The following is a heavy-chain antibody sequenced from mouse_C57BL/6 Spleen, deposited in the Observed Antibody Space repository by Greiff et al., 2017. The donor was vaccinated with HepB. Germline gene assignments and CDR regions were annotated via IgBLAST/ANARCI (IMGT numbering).Heavy chain of an antibody. CDR2: INPNYGTT. D-gene: IGHD1-1*01. CDR3: ARSLFITTVVDGWYFDV. CDR1: GYSFTDYN. J-gene: IGHJ1*03. V-gene: IGHV1-39*01. Sequence: VQLQQSGPELVKPGASVKISCKASGYSFTDYNMNWVKQSNGKSLEWIGVINPNYGTTSYNQKFKGKATLTVDQSSSTAYMQLNSLTSEDSAVYYCARSLFITTVVDGWYFDVWGTGTTVTVSS.